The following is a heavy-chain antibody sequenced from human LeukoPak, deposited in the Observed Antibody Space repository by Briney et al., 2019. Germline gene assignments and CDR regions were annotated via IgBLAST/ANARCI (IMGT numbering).Heavy chain of an antibody. V-gene: IGHV1-2*02. J-gene: IGHJ5*02. D-gene: IGHD3-3*01. Sequence: ASVKVSRKASGYTFTGYYMHWVRQAPGQGLEWMGWINPNSGGTNYAQKFQGRVTMTRDTSISTAYMELSRLRSDDTAVYYCARSEQADFWSGLTVNWFDPWGQGTLVTVSS. CDR3: ARSEQADFWSGLTVNWFDP. CDR1: GYTFTGYY. CDR2: INPNSGGT.